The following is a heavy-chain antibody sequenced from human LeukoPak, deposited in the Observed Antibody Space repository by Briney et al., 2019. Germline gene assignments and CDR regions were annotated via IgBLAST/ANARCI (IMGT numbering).Heavy chain of an antibody. J-gene: IGHJ4*02. CDR1: GFTFNSYG. CDR3: ARGRAAAAFFDY. Sequence: PGGSLRLSCAASGFTFNSYGMSWVRQAPGKGLEWVASINWNGGRKGYADSVKGRFTISRDNAKNSLYLQMNSLRAEDTAVYYCARGRAAAAFFDYWGQGTLVTVSS. V-gene: IGHV3-20*04. CDR2: INWNGGRK. D-gene: IGHD6-13*01.